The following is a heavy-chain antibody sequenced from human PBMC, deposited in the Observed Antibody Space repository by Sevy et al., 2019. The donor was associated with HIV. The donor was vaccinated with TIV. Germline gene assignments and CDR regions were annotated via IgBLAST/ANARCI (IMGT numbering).Heavy chain of an antibody. D-gene: IGHD3-22*01. J-gene: IGHJ4*02. Sequence: GGSLRLSCAASGFTFSSYAMHWVRQAPGKELEWVAVISYDGSNKYYADSVKGRFTISRDNSKNTLYLQMNSLRAEHTDVYYCARGAYYYASSSSENEVDYWGQGTLVTVSS. V-gene: IGHV3-30-3*01. CDR1: GFTFSSYA. CDR2: ISYDGSNK. CDR3: ARGAYYYASSSSENEVDY.